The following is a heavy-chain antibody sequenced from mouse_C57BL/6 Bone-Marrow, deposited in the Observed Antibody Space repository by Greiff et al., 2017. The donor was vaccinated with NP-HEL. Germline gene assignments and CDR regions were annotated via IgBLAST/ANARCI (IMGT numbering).Heavy chain of an antibody. V-gene: IGHV14-4*01. D-gene: IGHD3-3*01. CDR1: GFNIKDDY. CDR3: TTGTLEDFDY. J-gene: IGHJ2*01. CDR2: IDPENGDT. Sequence: DVQLVESGAELVRPGASVKLSCTASGFNIKDDYMHWVKQRPEQGLEWIGWIDPENGDTEYASKFQGKATITADTSSNTAYLQLSSLTSEDTAVYYCTTGTLEDFDYWGQGTTLTVSS.